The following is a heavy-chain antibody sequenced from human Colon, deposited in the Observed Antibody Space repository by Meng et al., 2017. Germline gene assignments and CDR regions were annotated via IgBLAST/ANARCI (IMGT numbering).Heavy chain of an antibody. D-gene: IGHD2-15*01. Sequence: SCAAAEITFSNYAVSWVRQAAGKGLERGPAITDRGGRTFYADSVRGRFTISRDNSNTTFFLQMNNLRAEDPAIYYCSKGRWEYCFGGSCYPEIWGQGMLVTVSS. J-gene: IGHJ4*02. CDR2: ITDRGGRT. CDR1: EITFSNYA. CDR3: SKGRWEYCFGGSCYPEI. V-gene: IGHV3-23*01.